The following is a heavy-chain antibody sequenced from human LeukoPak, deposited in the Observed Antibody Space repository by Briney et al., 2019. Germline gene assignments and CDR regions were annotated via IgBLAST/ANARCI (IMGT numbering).Heavy chain of an antibody. CDR3: ASPTVSSGWYAPHAFDI. CDR2: INPNSGGT. J-gene: IGHJ3*02. Sequence: GASVKVSCKASGYTFTGYYMHWVRQAPGQGLEWMGWINPNSGGTNYAQKFQGRVTMTRDTSISTAYMELSRLRSDDTAVYYCASPTVSSGWYAPHAFDIWGQGTMVTVSS. V-gene: IGHV1-2*02. CDR1: GYTFTGYY. D-gene: IGHD6-19*01.